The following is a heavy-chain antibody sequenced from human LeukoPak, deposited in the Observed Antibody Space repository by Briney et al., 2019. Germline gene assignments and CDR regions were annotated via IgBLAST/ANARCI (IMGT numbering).Heavy chain of an antibody. CDR2: IYYSGST. D-gene: IGHD3-16*01. Sequence: SETLSLTCTVSGGSISSGGYYWSWIRQHPGKGLEWIGYIYYSGSTYYNPSLKSRVTISVDTSKNQFSLKLSSVTAADTAVYYCARLMASPGSLVYRWFDPWGQGTLVTVSS. CDR1: GGSISSGGYY. CDR3: ARLMASPGSLVYRWFDP. V-gene: IGHV4-31*03. J-gene: IGHJ5*02.